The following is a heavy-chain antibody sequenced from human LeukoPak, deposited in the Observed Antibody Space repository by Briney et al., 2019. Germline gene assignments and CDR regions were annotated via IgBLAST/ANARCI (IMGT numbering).Heavy chain of an antibody. CDR3: ARRKVATTGDY. CDR2: ISSSSSYI. V-gene: IGHV3-21*01. Sequence: GGSLRLSCAASGFTFSSYSMNWVRQAPGKGLEWVSSISSSSSYIYYADSVKGRFTISRDDAKNSLYLQMNSPRAEDTAVYYCARRKVATTGDYWGQGTLVTVSS. CDR1: GFTFSSYS. J-gene: IGHJ4*02. D-gene: IGHD5-12*01.